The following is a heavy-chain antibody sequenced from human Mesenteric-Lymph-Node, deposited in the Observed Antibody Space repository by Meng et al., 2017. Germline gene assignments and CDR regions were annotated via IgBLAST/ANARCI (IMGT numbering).Heavy chain of an antibody. CDR3: ARVEGIAVAATDY. CDR2: MNRSGST. V-gene: IGHV4-34*01. D-gene: IGHD6-19*01. Sequence: QVQLQQWGAGLLKPSETLSLTCAVYGGSFSGYYWSWIRQPPGKGLEWIGEMNRSGSTNYNPSLKSRVTISVDTAKNQFSLKLTSVTAADTAVYYCARVEGIAVAATDYWGQGTLVTVSS. CDR1: GGSFSGYY. J-gene: IGHJ4*02.